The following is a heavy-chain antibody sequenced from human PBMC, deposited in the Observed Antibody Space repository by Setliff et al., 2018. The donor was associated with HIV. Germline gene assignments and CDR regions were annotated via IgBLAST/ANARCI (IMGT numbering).Heavy chain of an antibody. CDR1: GGSISSDGYY. Sequence: SETLSLTCTVSGGSISSDGYYWSWIRQHPGKGLEWIGYMYYSGSTSYNPSLKSRVTISVDTSKNQFSLKLTSVTAADTAVYYCARDPADIRTFDYWGQGTLVTVSS. J-gene: IGHJ4*02. CDR2: MYYSGST. CDR3: ARDPADIRTFDY. D-gene: IGHD3-9*01. V-gene: IGHV4-31*03.